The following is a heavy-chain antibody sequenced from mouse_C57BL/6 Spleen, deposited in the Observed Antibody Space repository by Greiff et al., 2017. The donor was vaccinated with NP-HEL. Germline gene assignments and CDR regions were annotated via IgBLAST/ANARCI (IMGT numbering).Heavy chain of an antibody. D-gene: IGHD1-1*01. J-gene: IGHJ4*01. CDR3: ATTVVATDYAMDY. CDR1: GFSLTSYG. CDR2: IWSDGST. V-gene: IGHV2-6*03. Sequence: VQLKESGPGLVAPSPCLSISCTVSGFSLTSYGVHWVRQPPGKGLEWLVVIWSDGSTTYNSALKSRLSISKDNSKSQVFLKMNSLQTDDTAMYYCATTVVATDYAMDYWGQGTSVTVSS.